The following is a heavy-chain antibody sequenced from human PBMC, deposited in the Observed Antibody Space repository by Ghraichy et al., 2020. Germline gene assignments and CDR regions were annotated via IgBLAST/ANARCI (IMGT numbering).Heavy chain of an antibody. CDR1: GGSISSYY. D-gene: IGHD5-18*01. Sequence: SETLSLTCTVSGGSISSYYWSWIRQPPGKGLEWIGYIYYSGSTNYNPSLKSRVTISVDTSKNQFSLKLSSVTAADTAVYYCARVTRGYSYGIFVSKLDVWGQGTTVTVSS. CDR3: ARVTRGYSYGIFVSKLDV. J-gene: IGHJ6*02. CDR2: IYYSGST. V-gene: IGHV4-59*01.